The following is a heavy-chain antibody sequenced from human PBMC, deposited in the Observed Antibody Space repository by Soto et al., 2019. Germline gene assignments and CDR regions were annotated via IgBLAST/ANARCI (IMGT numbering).Heavy chain of an antibody. J-gene: IGHJ6*02. CDR3: ARDPTVVTLVLDYYYGMDV. CDR2: INPSGGST. V-gene: IGHV1-46*01. D-gene: IGHD4-17*01. Sequence: ASVEVSCKASGYTFTSYYMHWVRQAPGQGLEWMGIINPSGGSTSYAQKFQGRVTMTRDTSTSTVCMELSSLRSEDTAVYYCARDPTVVTLVLDYYYGMDVWGRGTTVT. CDR1: GYTFTSYY.